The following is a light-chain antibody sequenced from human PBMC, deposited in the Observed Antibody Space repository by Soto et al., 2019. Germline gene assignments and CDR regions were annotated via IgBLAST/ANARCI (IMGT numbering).Light chain of an antibody. CDR2: DVT. CDR3: SSYTSSSTYV. CDR1: SSDIDGYNY. Sequence: QSALTQPASVSGSPGQSITISCTEASSDIDGYNYVSWYQQHPVKAPKLIIYDVTNRPSGVSNRFSGSKSGNTAPLTISGLQAEDEADYYCSSYTSSSTYVFGTGTKVTVL. J-gene: IGLJ1*01. V-gene: IGLV2-14*01.